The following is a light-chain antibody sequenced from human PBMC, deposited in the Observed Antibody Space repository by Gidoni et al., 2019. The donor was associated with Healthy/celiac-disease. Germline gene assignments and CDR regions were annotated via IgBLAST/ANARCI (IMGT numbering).Light chain of an antibody. J-gene: IGKJ2*04. V-gene: IGKV1-39*01. CDR2: AAS. CDR1: QSISSY. CDR3: QQSCSTPCS. Sequence: DMQMSQSPSSLSASVGDRVTITCRASQSISSYLNWYQQKPGKAPKLLIYAASSWQSGVPSRFSGSGSGTDFTLTISSLQPEDFATYYCQQSCSTPCSFGQGTKLEIK.